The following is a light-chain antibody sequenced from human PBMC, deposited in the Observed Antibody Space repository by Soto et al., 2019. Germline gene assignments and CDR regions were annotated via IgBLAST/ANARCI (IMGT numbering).Light chain of an antibody. CDR1: QSISSN. J-gene: IGKJ5*01. Sequence: EIVMTQSPDTLSVSPGERATLSCRASQSISSNLAWYQQKPGQGPRLLIYGASTRATGIPARFSGSGSGTEFTLTISSLQSEDFAVYYCQQYNSWPPITFGQGTRLEIK. CDR2: GAS. CDR3: QQYNSWPPIT. V-gene: IGKV3-15*01.